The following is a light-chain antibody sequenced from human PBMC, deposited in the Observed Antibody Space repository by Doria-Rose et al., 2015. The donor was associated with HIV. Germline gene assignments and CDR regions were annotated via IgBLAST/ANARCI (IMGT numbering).Light chain of an antibody. Sequence: TQEPAVSVALGQTVRITYQGDSLRSYYASWYQQKPGQAPVVVICGKNNRPSGIPDRFSGSSSGNTASLTTTGAQAEDEADYYCNSRDSSGNHVVFGGGTKLTVL. CDR2: GKN. CDR1: SLRSYY. J-gene: IGLJ2*01. CDR3: NSRDSSGNHVV. V-gene: IGLV3-19*01.